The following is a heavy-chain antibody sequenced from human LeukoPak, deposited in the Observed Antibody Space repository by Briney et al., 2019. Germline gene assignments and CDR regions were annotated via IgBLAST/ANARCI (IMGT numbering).Heavy chain of an antibody. J-gene: IGHJ4*02. Sequence: GGSLRLSCAASGFTVSSNFLSWVRQPPGKGLEWVSDIYSGGSTYYADSVKGRFTISRDNSKNTLYLQMNSLRAEDTAVYYCTRGGGGSFPHYWGQGTLVTASS. D-gene: IGHD2-21*01. CDR2: IYSGGST. CDR3: TRGGGGSFPHY. CDR1: GFTVSSNF. V-gene: IGHV3-53*01.